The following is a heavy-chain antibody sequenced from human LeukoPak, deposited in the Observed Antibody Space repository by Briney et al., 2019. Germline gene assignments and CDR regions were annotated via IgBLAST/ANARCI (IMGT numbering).Heavy chain of an antibody. D-gene: IGHD2-15*01. CDR1: GFTFSSYA. Sequence: GGSLRLSCAASGFTFSSYAMSWVRQAPGKGLEWVSAISGGGTDTFYANSVKGRFTISRDNPKNTLYLQMNSLRAEDTAVYYCAKGGGSSCYSPSDYWGQGTLVTVSS. CDR3: AKGGGSSCYSPSDY. CDR2: ISGGGTDT. J-gene: IGHJ4*02. V-gene: IGHV3-23*01.